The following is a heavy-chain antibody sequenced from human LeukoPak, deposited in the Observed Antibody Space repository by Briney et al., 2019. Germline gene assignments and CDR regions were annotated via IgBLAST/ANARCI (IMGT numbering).Heavy chain of an antibody. J-gene: IGHJ4*02. CDR2: IYYSGST. D-gene: IGHD2-2*01. V-gene: IGHV4-61*05. CDR3: ARGKYHLPED. Sequence: SETLSLTCTVSGGSISSSSYYWGWIRQPPGKGLEWIGYIYYSGSTNYNPSLKSRVIISVDTSKNQFSLKLNSVTAADTAVYYCARGKYHLPEDWGQGTLVTVSS. CDR1: GGSISSSSYY.